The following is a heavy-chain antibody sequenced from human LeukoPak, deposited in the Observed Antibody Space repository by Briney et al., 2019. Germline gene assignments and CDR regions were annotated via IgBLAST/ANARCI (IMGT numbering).Heavy chain of an antibody. V-gene: IGHV3-23*01. D-gene: IGHD6-13*01. Sequence: GGSLRLSCTASGFTFSSYAMTWVRQAPGKGLEWVSTISGSGGGTNYADSVMGRSTISRDNSENTLYLQMNSLRAEDTAVYYCAKSLRAAAGPGAFDIWGQGTMVTVSS. CDR2: ISGSGGGT. CDR1: GFTFSSYA. J-gene: IGHJ3*02. CDR3: AKSLRAAAGPGAFDI.